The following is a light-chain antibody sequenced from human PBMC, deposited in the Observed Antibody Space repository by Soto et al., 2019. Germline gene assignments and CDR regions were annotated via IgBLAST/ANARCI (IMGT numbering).Light chain of an antibody. J-gene: IGLJ1*01. CDR2: EVS. CDR3: SSYAGGNNYV. Sequence: QSVLTQPPSASGAPGQSVTISCTGTSSDVGGYNYGSWYQQHPGKAPNLMIYEVSKRPSGVPDRSSGSKSANTASLTVSGLQDEDEADYYCSSYAGGNNYVFGTGTKVTVL. CDR1: SSDVGGYNY. V-gene: IGLV2-8*01.